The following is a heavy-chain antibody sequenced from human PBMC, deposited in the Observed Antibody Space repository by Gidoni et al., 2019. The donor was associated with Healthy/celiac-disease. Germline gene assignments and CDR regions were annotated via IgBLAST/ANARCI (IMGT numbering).Heavy chain of an antibody. V-gene: IGHV1-46*01. Sequence: QVQLVQSGAEGKKPGASVQASCEASGYTFTRYYMHWVRQAPGQGLEWMGRINPSGGNTSYAQKFQGRVTMTRDTSTSTVYMELISLRSEDTAVYYCAREDRGVYSGYDASDYWGQGTLVTVSS. J-gene: IGHJ4*02. CDR2: INPSGGNT. CDR1: GYTFTRYY. D-gene: IGHD5-12*01. CDR3: AREDRGVYSGYDASDY.